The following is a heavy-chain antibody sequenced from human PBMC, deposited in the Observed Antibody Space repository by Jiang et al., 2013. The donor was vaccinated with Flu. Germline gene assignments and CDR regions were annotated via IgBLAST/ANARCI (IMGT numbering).Heavy chain of an antibody. CDR3: AKDICPYCGGDCWIDY. D-gene: IGHD2-21*02. Sequence: GLVQPGRSLRLSCAASGFTFDDYAMHWVRQAPGKGLEWVSGISWNSGSIGYADSVKGRFTISRDNAKNSLYLQMNSLRAEDTALYYCAKDICPYCGGDCWIDYWGQGTLVTVSS. V-gene: IGHV3-9*01. CDR1: GFTFDDYA. J-gene: IGHJ4*02. CDR2: ISWNSGSI.